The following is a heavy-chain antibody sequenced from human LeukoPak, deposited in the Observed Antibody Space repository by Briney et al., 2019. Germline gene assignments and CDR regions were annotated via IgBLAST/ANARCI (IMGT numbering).Heavy chain of an antibody. CDR3: ARDHYDISEYVTY. V-gene: IGHV1-18*01. J-gene: IGHJ4*02. CDR1: GYTFTNHG. Sequence: EASVKVSCKASGYTFTNHGVSWVRQAPGQGLEWMGWISAYNGNTNYAQKFQGRVTMTTDTSTSTAYMELRSLRSDDTAVYYCARDHYDISEYVTYWGQGTLVTVSS. D-gene: IGHD3-22*01. CDR2: ISAYNGNT.